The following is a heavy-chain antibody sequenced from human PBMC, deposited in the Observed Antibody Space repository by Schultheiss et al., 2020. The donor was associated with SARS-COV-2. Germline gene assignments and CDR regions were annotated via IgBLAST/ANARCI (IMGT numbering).Heavy chain of an antibody. V-gene: IGHV4-61*02. CDR3: ARDAYYYDSRGGYYYYYGMDV. CDR2: IYTSGST. Sequence: SQTLSLTCTVSGGSISSGGYYWSWIRQPAGKGLEWIGRIYTSGSTNYNPSLKSRVTISVDTSKNQFSLKLSSVTAADTAVYYCARDAYYYDSRGGYYYYYGMDVWGQGTTVTVSS. J-gene: IGHJ6*02. CDR1: GGSISSGGYY. D-gene: IGHD3-22*01.